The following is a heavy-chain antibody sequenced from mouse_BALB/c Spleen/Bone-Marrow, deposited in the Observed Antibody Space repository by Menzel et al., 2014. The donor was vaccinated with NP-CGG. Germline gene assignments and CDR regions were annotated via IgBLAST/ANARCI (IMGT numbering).Heavy chain of an antibody. D-gene: IGHD1-1*01. CDR1: GFTFSSFG. J-gene: IGHJ2*01. CDR2: ISSGSSTV. Sequence: EVHLVESGGGLVQPGGSRKLSCAASGFTFSSFGMHWVRQAPEKGLEWVAYISSGSSTVYYADKVMGRFTISRGNPKNTLFLQVTSLRSEDTAMYYCARSGSSSGYFDYWGQGTTLTVSS. V-gene: IGHV5-17*02. CDR3: ARSGSSSGYFDY.